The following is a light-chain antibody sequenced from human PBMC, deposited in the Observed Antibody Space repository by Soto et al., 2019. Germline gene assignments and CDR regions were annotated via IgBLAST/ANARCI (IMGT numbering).Light chain of an antibody. V-gene: IGKV1-39*01. CDR2: AAS. Sequence: DIQMTQSPSSLSASVGDTVTITCRASQDIRNELGWYQQKPGTAPKLLIYAASSLQSGVPSRFSGSGSGTDFTLTISSLQPEDFATYYCQQSYSTPITFGQGTRLEIK. CDR1: QDIRNE. CDR3: QQSYSTPIT. J-gene: IGKJ5*01.